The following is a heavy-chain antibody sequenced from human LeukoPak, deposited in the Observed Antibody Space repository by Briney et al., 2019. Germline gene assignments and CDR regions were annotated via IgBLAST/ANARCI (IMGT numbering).Heavy chain of an antibody. V-gene: IGHV3-23*01. CDR2: ISGSGGST. Sequence: GGSLRLSCAASGFTFSSYAMSWVRQAPGKGLEWVSAISGSGGSTYYADSVKGRFTISRDNSKNTLYLQMNSLRAEDTAVYYCAKEFSPVILEWELLPHYWGQGTLVTVSS. D-gene: IGHD1-26*01. J-gene: IGHJ4*02. CDR1: GFTFSSYA. CDR3: AKEFSPVILEWELLPHY.